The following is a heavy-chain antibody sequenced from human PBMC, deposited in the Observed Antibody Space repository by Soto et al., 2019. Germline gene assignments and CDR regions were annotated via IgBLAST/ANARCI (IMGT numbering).Heavy chain of an antibody. V-gene: IGHV1-18*01. Sequence: SVKVSCKASGYTFSRHGITLVRQAPGQGLEWMGWISGYNENTEYAQKFQDRVTMTLDTSTNTAYMELGSLRSDDTAVFYCARDSHSDYDGYYFDYWGQGTLVTVSS. J-gene: IGHJ4*02. CDR1: GYTFSRHG. CDR2: ISGYNENT. CDR3: ARDSHSDYDGYYFDY. D-gene: IGHD4-4*01.